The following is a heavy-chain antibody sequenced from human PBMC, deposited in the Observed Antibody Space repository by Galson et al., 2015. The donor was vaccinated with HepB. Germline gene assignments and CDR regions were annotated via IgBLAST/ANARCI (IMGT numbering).Heavy chain of an antibody. CDR3: ARDGSGAVADYYYYGMDV. D-gene: IGHD6-19*01. V-gene: IGHV3-33*01. CDR2: IWYDGSNK. CDR1: GFTFSSYG. Sequence: SLRLSCAASGFTFSSYGMHWVRQAPGKGLEWVAVIWYDGSNKYYADSVKGRFTISRDNFKNTLYLQMNSLRAEDTAVYYCARDGSGAVADYYYYGMDVWGQGTTVTVSS. J-gene: IGHJ6*02.